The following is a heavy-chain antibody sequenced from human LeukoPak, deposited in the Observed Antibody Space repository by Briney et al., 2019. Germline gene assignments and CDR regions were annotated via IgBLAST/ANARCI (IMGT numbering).Heavy chain of an antibody. V-gene: IGHV3-64*01. J-gene: IGHJ6*03. D-gene: IGHD4-17*01. CDR3: ARGCRTANYYYYYMDV. Sequence: TGGSLRLSCAASGFTFSSYAMHWVRQAPGKGLEYVSAISSNGGRTYYANSVKGRFTISRDNSKNTLYLQMGSLRAEDMAVYYCARGCRTANYYYYYMDVWGKGTTVTVSS. CDR2: ISSNGGRT. CDR1: GFTFSSYA.